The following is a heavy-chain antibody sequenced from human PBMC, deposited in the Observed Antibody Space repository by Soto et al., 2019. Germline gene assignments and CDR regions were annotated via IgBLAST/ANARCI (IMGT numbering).Heavy chain of an antibody. CDR2: IIPILGIA. V-gene: IGHV1-69*04. Sequence: SVKVSCKASGYTFTSYDINWVRQAPGQGPEWMGRIIPILGIANYAQKFQGRVTITADKSKNTLHLQMNSLRAEDTAVYYCARDRTYYDFWSGSYDAFDIWGQGTMVTVSS. CDR1: GYTFTSYD. J-gene: IGHJ3*02. D-gene: IGHD3-3*01. CDR3: ARDRTYYDFWSGSYDAFDI.